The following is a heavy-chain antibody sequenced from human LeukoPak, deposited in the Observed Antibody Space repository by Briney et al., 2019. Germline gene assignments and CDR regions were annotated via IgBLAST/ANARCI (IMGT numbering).Heavy chain of an antibody. CDR3: ASQYDFWSGYYLDY. V-gene: IGHV3-7*01. J-gene: IGHJ4*02. D-gene: IGHD3-3*01. Sequence: GGSLRLSCAASGFTFSSYRMSWVRQAPGKGLEWVANIKQDGSEKYYVDSVKGRFTISRDNAKNSLYLQMNSLRAEDTAVYYCASQYDFWSGYYLDYWGQGTLVTVSS. CDR1: GFTFSSYR. CDR2: IKQDGSEK.